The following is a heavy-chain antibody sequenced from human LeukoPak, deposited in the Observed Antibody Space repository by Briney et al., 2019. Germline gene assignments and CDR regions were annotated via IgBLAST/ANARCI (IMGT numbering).Heavy chain of an antibody. V-gene: IGHV1-2*06. J-gene: IGHJ5*02. CDR2: INPNSGGT. CDR1: GYTFTGYY. CDR3: ARDRTMVRGEVPNWFDP. Sequence: ASVKVSCKASGYTFTGYYLHWVRQAPGQGLEWMGRINPNSGGTNYAQTFQGRVTMTRDTSISTAYMELSRLRSDDTAAYYCARDRTMVRGEVPNWFDPWGQGTLVTVSS. D-gene: IGHD3-10*01.